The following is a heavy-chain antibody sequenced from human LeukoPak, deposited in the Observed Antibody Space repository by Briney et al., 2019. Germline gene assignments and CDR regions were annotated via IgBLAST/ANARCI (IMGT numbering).Heavy chain of an antibody. CDR3: AKSRSDVVDY. V-gene: IGHV3-30*18. CDR2: ISYDGSSK. J-gene: IGHJ4*02. D-gene: IGHD3-3*01. CDR1: GFTFSSYG. Sequence: GGSLRLSCAASGFTFSSYGMHWVRQAPGKGLEWVAVISYDGSSKDYADSVKGRFTISRDNSKNTLYLQMNSLRAEDTAVYYCAKSRSDVVDYWGQGTLVTVSS.